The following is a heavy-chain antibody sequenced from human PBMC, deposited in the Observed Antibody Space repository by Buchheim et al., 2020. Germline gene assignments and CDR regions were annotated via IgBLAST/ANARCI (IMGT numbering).Heavy chain of an antibody. Sequence: EVLLVESGGGLVQPGGSLRLSCATSGFTFSSYWMTWVRRAPGRGLEWVANIRPDGSAMYYVDSVKGRFIISRDNAENSLYLQMNSLRAEDTAVYYCAKEHCSGGSCYVGLDYWGQGTL. CDR2: IRPDGSAM. V-gene: IGHV3-7*04. CDR1: GFTFSSYW. CDR3: AKEHCSGGSCYVGLDY. D-gene: IGHD2-15*01. J-gene: IGHJ4*02.